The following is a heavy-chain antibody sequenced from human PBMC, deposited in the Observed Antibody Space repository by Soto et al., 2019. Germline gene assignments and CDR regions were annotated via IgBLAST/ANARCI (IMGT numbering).Heavy chain of an antibody. CDR1: VGSFSCYY. V-gene: IGHV4-34*01. CDR2: VNHSGST. Sequence: SETLSLTCAVYVGSFSCYYWIWIRQPPGKGLEWIGEVNHSGSTNYNPSLKSRVTISVDTSKNQFSLKLSSVTAADTAVYYCARVRGERWQQFPLGSFDYWGQGTLVTVSS. CDR3: ARVRGERWQQFPLGSFDY. J-gene: IGHJ4*02. D-gene: IGHD3-10*01.